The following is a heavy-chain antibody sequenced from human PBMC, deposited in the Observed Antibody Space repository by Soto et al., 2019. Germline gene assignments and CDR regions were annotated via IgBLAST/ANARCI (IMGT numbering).Heavy chain of an antibody. V-gene: IGHV3-7*01. CDR3: ARDESYDILTGYYTPQRFYY. J-gene: IGHJ4*02. CDR1: GFTFSSYW. CDR2: IKQDGSEK. D-gene: IGHD3-9*01. Sequence: GSLRLSCAVSGFTFSSYWMSWVRQAPGKGLEWVANIKQDGSEKYYVDSVNGRFTISRDNAKNSLYMQMNSLRAEDTAVYYCARDESYDILTGYYTPQRFYYCGQGS.